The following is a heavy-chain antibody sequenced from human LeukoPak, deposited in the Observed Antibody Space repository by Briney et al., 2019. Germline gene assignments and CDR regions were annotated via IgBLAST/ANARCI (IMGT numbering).Heavy chain of an antibody. CDR1: GFTFSSHA. CDR2: ISGSGGST. Sequence: GGSLRLSCAASGFTFSSHAMSWVRQAPGKGLEWVSAISGSGGSTYYADSVKGLFTISRDNSKNTLYLQMNSLRAEDTAVYYCAKDPQYYDILTGYPAFDYWGQGALVTVSS. D-gene: IGHD3-9*01. CDR3: AKDPQYYDILTGYPAFDY. J-gene: IGHJ4*02. V-gene: IGHV3-23*01.